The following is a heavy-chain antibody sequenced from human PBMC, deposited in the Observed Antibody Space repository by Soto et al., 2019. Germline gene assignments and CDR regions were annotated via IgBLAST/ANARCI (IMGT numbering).Heavy chain of an antibody. V-gene: IGHV5-51*01. CDR2: IYPGDSDT. D-gene: IGHD3-9*01. J-gene: IGHJ4*02. CDR1: GYSFTSYW. CDR3: ARNSVWILTGFDFDY. Sequence: GESLKIFCKGSGYSFTSYWIGWVRQMPGKGLEWMGIIYPGDSDTRYSPSFQGQVTISADKSISTAYLQWSSLKASDTAMYYCARNSVWILTGFDFDYWGQGTLVTVSS.